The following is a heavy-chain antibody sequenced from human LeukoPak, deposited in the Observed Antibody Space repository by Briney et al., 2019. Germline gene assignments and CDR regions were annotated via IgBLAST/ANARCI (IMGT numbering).Heavy chain of an antibody. V-gene: IGHV4-59*01. J-gene: IGHJ4*02. Sequence: SETLSLTCTVSGGSLSSYYWSWIRQPPGKGLEWIGHISYSGNTNYKPSLKSRVTISVDTSKNQFSLKLSSATAADTAVYYCARDHSSSWSYFDYWGQGTLVTVSP. CDR2: ISYSGNT. D-gene: IGHD6-13*01. CDR1: GGSLSSYY. CDR3: ARDHSSSWSYFDY.